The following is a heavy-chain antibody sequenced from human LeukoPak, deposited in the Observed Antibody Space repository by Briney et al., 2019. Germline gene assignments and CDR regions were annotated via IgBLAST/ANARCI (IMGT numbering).Heavy chain of an antibody. CDR1: GFTFSSYS. V-gene: IGHV3-30-3*01. CDR3: ARELTIFGVVIQRYDTFDI. J-gene: IGHJ3*02. CDR2: MSNDGSIK. Sequence: GGSLRLSCAASGFTFSSYSMNWVRQAQCKGLEWVAVMSNDGSIKKYANFVKGRFTISRDNSKNTLYLQMDSLRAEDTAVYYCARELTIFGVVIQRYDTFDIWGQGTMVTVSS. D-gene: IGHD3-3*01.